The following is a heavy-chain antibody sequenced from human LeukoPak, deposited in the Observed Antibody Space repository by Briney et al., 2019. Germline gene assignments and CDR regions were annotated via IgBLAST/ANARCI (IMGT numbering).Heavy chain of an antibody. CDR2: ISISSSYI. J-gene: IGHJ4*02. CDR1: GFTFSSYS. Sequence: GGSLRLSCAASGFTFSSYSINWVRQAPGKGLEWVSSISISSSYIYYADSVKGRFTISRDNAKNSLYLQMNSLRAEDTAVYYCARGPQKNGHSSGYPGYFDYWAREPWSPSPQ. V-gene: IGHV3-21*01. CDR3: ARGPQKNGHSSGYPGYFDY. D-gene: IGHD3-22*01.